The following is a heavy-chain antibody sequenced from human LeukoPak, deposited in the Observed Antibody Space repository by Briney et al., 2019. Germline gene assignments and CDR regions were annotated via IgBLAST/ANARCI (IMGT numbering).Heavy chain of an antibody. CDR2: IYYSGST. D-gene: IGHD3-22*01. Sequence: SETLSLTCTVSGGSISSYYWSWIRQPPGKGLEWIGYIYYSGSTNYNPSLKSRVTISVDTSKNQFSLKLSSVTAADTAVYYCARHSHYYDSSGYLDCWGQGTLVTVSS. CDR1: GGSISSYY. CDR3: ARHSHYYDSSGYLDC. V-gene: IGHV4-59*01. J-gene: IGHJ4*02.